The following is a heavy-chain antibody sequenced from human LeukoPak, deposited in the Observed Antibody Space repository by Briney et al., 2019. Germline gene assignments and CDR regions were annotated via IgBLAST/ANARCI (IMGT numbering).Heavy chain of an antibody. Sequence: SETLSLTCTVSGGSISSYYWSWIRQPAGKGLEWIGRIYTSGSTNYNPSLKSRVTMSVDTSKNQFSLKLSSVTAADTAVYYCASGGVRSPYRYYYMDVWGKGTTVTVSS. CDR3: ASGGVRSPYRYYYMDV. V-gene: IGHV4-4*07. CDR2: IYTSGST. CDR1: GGSISSYY. J-gene: IGHJ6*03. D-gene: IGHD3-16*01.